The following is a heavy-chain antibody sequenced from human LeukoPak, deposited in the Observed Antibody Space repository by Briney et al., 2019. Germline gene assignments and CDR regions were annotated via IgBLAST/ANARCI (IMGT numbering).Heavy chain of an antibody. Sequence: SETLSLTCAVYGGSFSGYYWSWIRQPPGKGLEWIGEINHSGSTNYNPSLKSRVTISVDTSKNQFSLKLSSVTAADTAVYYCARVLAVPGTPFDYWGQGALVTVSS. D-gene: IGHD6-19*01. CDR3: ARVLAVPGTPFDY. CDR2: INHSGST. V-gene: IGHV4-34*01. J-gene: IGHJ4*02. CDR1: GGSFSGYY.